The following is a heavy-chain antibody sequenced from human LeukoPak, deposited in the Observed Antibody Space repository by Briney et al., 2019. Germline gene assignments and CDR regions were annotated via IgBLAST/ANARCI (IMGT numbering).Heavy chain of an antibody. D-gene: IGHD3-9*01. Sequence: SETLSLTCTVSGGSISSYYWSWIRQPPGKGLEWIGYIYYSGSTNYNPSLKSRVTISVDTSKNQFSLKLSSVTAADTAVYYCARKSPSLTGFGYWGQGTLVTVSS. CDR2: IYYSGST. V-gene: IGHV4-59*01. J-gene: IGHJ4*02. CDR3: ARKSPSLTGFGY. CDR1: GGSISSYY.